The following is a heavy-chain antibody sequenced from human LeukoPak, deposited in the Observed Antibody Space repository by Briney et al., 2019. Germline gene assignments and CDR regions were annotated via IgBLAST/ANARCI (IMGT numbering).Heavy chain of an antibody. J-gene: IGHJ4*02. CDR1: GYTFTSYH. CDR3: ARNWQSSSAKFDY. Sequence: ASMKVPCKASGYTFTSYHISWVRQATGQGLEWMGWMNPDRGDTGYAQKIQGRVTMTRNTSISTAYLEVSSLTSEDTAVYYCARNWQSSSAKFDYWGQGTLVTVSS. V-gene: IGHV1-8*01. CDR2: MNPDRGDT. D-gene: IGHD3-10*01.